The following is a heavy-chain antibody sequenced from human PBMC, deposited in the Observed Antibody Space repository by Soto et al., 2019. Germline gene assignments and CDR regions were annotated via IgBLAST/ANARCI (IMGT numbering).Heavy chain of an antibody. Sequence: AAVKVSCKASGYTFTSYYMHWVRQAPGQGLEWMGIINPSGGSTSYAQKFQGSVTMTRDTSTSTVYMELSSLRSEDTAVYYCASEIRMVRGRGYSYYGMDVWGQGPTVTVYS. CDR1: GYTFTSYY. D-gene: IGHD3-10*01. CDR2: INPSGGST. CDR3: ASEIRMVRGRGYSYYGMDV. J-gene: IGHJ6*02. V-gene: IGHV1-46*01.